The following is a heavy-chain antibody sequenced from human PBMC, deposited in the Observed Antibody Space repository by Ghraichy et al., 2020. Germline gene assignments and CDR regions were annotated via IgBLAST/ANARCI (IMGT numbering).Heavy chain of an antibody. D-gene: IGHD3-3*01. V-gene: IGHV2-5*01. CDR2: IYWNDDK. CDR1: GFSLSTSGVG. Sequence: SGPTLVKPTQTLTLTCTFSGFSLSTSGVGVGWIRQPPGKALEWLALIYWNDDKRYSPSLKSRLTITKDTSKNQVVLTMTNMDPVDTATYYCAHSSMGFYDFCGAYYVHGPFDYWGQGTLVTVSS. J-gene: IGHJ4*02. CDR3: AHSSMGFYDFCGAYYVHGPFDY.